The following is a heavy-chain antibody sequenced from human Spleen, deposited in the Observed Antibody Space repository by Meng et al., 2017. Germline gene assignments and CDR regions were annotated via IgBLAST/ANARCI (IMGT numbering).Heavy chain of an antibody. CDR1: GGSFIRGNW. CDR3: ARKVTDDPYFDY. CDR2: IHHSGST. D-gene: IGHD2-21*02. Sequence: QVHLQESGSGLVKPSRALSLTCAGAGGSFIRGNWWSSLRQPPGRGLEWLAEIHHSGSTNYNPSLKSRVTISFDKSKNQLSLKMISVTTADTAVYYCARKVTDDPYFDYWGQGTLVTVSS. V-gene: IGHV4-4*02. J-gene: IGHJ4*02.